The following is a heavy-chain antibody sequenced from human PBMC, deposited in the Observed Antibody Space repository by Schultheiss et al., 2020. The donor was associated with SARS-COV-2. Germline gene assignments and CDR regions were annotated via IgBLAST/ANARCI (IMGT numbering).Heavy chain of an antibody. D-gene: IGHD2-15*01. Sequence: GGSLRLSCAASGFTFSSYAMSWVRQAPGKGLEWVSGISWNSGSIGYADSVKGRFTISRDNAKNSLYLQMNSLRAEDTAVYYCARDSQRYCSGGSCYSGYWGQGTLVTVSS. CDR3: ARDSQRYCSGGSCYSGY. CDR1: GFTFSSYA. J-gene: IGHJ4*02. V-gene: IGHV3-9*01. CDR2: ISWNSGSI.